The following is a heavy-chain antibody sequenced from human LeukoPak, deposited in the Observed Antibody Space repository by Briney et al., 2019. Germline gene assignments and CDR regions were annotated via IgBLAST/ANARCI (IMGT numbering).Heavy chain of an antibody. V-gene: IGHV3-21*06. CDR3: ARGGLGVYSYGPRDYCIS. J-gene: IGHJ5*02. CDR1: GFTFSSYS. CDR2: ISTNSEYI. Sequence: GGSLRLSCAASGFTFSSYSMNWVRQAPGKGLEWVSAISTNSEYIYYTDSVKGRFIISRDNAQNSLYLQMNSLRAEDTAVYYCARGGLGVYSYGPRDYCISWGQGTLVTVSS. D-gene: IGHD3-16*02.